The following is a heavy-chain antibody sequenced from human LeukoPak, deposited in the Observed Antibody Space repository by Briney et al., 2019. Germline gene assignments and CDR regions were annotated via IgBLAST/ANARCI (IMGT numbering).Heavy chain of an antibody. D-gene: IGHD6-19*01. Sequence: PGGSLRLSCAASGFTFSSYAMHWVRQAPGKGLEYVSAISSNGGSTYYANSVKGRLTISRDNSKNTLYLQMGSLRAEDMAVYYCARVRSGWIDYWGQGTLVTVSS. CDR3: ARVRSGWIDY. CDR1: GFTFSSYA. V-gene: IGHV3-64*01. CDR2: ISSNGGST. J-gene: IGHJ4*02.